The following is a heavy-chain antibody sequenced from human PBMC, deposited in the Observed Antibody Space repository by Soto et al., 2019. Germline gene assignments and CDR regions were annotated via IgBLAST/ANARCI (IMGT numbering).Heavy chain of an antibody. CDR1: GGTFSSYA. D-gene: IGHD3-22*01. Sequence: QVQLVQSGAEVKKPGSSVKVSCKASGGTFSSYAISWVRQAPGQGLEWMGGIIPIFGTANYGQKFQGRVTITADESTITAYTELISLRSEGTAVDYCARGKYYYDRSGYPRGKDYFAYWGQGTLVTVSS. V-gene: IGHV1-69*12. CDR2: IIPIFGTA. J-gene: IGHJ4*02. CDR3: ARGKYYYDRSGYPRGKDYFAY.